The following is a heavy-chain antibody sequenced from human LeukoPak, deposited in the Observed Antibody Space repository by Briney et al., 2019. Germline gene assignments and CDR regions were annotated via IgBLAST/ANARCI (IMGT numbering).Heavy chain of an antibody. Sequence: GGSLRLSCADSGFTVSSNYMSWVRQAPGKGLEWVSVIYSGGSTYYADSVKGRFTISRHNSKNTLYLQMNSLRAEDTAVYYCASTSARPADYYYGMDVWGQGTTVTVSS. CDR1: GFTVSSNY. V-gene: IGHV3-53*04. J-gene: IGHJ6*02. CDR3: ASTSARPADYYYGMDV. D-gene: IGHD3-16*01. CDR2: IYSGGST.